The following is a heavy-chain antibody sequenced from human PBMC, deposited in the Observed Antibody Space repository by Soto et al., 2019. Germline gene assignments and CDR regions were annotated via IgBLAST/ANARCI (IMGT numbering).Heavy chain of an antibody. CDR1: GFTFSSYS. Sequence: PGGSLRLSCVASGFTFSSYSMIWFRQAPGKGLEWVSGFRAGGDDGTTYYADSVKGRFTISRDNSKNTLFLQMNSLRAEDTAIYYCAKKVNSGSGSQYFDYFGQGTLVTVSS. CDR3: AKKVNSGSGSQYFDY. J-gene: IGHJ4*02. D-gene: IGHD3-10*01. CDR2: FRAGGDDGTT. V-gene: IGHV3-23*01.